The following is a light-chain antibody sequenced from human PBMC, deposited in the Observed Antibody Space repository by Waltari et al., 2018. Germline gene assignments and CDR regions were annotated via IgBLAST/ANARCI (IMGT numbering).Light chain of an antibody. CDR2: RAS. CDR3: QHYNSYPLT. V-gene: IGKV1-5*03. Sequence: DIQLTQSPSTLPASVGDRVPITCRASQSVSDWLAWYQQKPGKAPKLLIYRASILESRVPSRFSGSGSGTEFTLTISSLQPEDFATYFCQHYNSYPLTFGGGTKVDI. CDR1: QSVSDW. J-gene: IGKJ4*01.